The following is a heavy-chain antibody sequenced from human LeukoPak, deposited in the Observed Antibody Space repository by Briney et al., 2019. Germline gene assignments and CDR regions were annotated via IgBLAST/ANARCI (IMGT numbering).Heavy chain of an antibody. CDR3: ARGPLRDGYESPLGYYYMDV. J-gene: IGHJ6*03. V-gene: IGHV1-8*01. Sequence: ASVKVSCKASGYTFTSYDINWVRQATGQGLEWMGWMNPNSGNTGYAQKFQGRVTMTRNTSISTAYMELSSLRSEDTAVYYCARGPLRDGYESPLGYYYMDVWGKGTTVTISS. CDR1: GYTFTSYD. CDR2: MNPNSGNT. D-gene: IGHD5-24*01.